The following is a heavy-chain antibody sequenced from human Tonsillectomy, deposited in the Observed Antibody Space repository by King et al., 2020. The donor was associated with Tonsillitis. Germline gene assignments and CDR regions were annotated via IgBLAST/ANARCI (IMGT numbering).Heavy chain of an antibody. J-gene: IGHJ4*02. CDR2: ISYDGSNK. Sequence: VQLVESGGGVVQPGRSLRLSCAASGFTFSSYGMHWVRQAPGKGLEWVAVISYDGSNKYYADSVKGRFTISRDNSKNTLYLQMNSLRADDTAVYYCAKVGYSSGWYLCDSWGQGTLVTVSS. CDR3: AKVGYSSGWYLCDS. D-gene: IGHD6-19*01. CDR1: GFTFSSYG. V-gene: IGHV3-30*18.